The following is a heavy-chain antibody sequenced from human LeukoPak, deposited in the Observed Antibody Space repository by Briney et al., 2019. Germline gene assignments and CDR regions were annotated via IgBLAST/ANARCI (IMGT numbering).Heavy chain of an antibody. D-gene: IGHD3-3*01. CDR1: GFTFSQYY. J-gene: IGHJ6*02. CDR2: ISSSSSYA. Sequence: GGSLRLSCAASGFTFSQYYMTWIRQAPGKGLEWISYISSSSSYANYADSVKGRFTISRDNSKNTLYLQMNSLRAEDTAVYYCARDSTIFGVVSPQVYGMDVWGQGTTVTVSS. CDR3: ARDSTIFGVVSPQVYGMDV. V-gene: IGHV3-11*06.